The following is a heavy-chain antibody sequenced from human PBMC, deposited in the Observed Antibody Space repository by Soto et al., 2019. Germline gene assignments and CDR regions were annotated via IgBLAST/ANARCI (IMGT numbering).Heavy chain of an antibody. CDR2: IYPGDSDT. J-gene: IGHJ4*02. Sequence: GESLKISCKGSGYSLTSFWIGWVRQMPGKGLDWMGIIYPGDSDTRYSPSFQGQVTISADKSISTAYLQWSSLKASDTAMYYCARHGKYCGGDCYSLRTFDYWGQGTLVTVSS. V-gene: IGHV5-51*01. CDR3: ARHGKYCGGDCYSLRTFDY. D-gene: IGHD2-21*02. CDR1: GYSLTSFW.